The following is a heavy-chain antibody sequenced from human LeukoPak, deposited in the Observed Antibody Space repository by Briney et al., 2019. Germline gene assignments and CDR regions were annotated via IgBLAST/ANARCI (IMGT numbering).Heavy chain of an antibody. V-gene: IGHV5-51*01. J-gene: IGHJ4*02. CDR3: ATGRSFSGSYWDY. CDR1: GYSFTSYW. D-gene: IGHD3-10*01. Sequence: GESLKISCKGSGYSFTSYWIGWVRQMPGKGLEWMGIIYPGDSDTRYSPSFQGHVTISADKSISTAYLQWSSLKASDTSMYYCATGRSFSGSYWDYWGQGTLVTVSS. CDR2: IYPGDSDT.